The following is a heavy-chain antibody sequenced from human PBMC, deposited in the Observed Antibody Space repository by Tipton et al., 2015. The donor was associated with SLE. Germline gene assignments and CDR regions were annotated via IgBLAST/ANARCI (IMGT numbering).Heavy chain of an antibody. D-gene: IGHD3-22*01. Sequence: SLRLSCVASGFTFSTYWMHWVRQAPGKGLVWVSRINSDGSTTTYADSVKGRFTISRDNAKSTLYLQMNTLRAEDTAVYYCTRGGSGYSLNWGQGTLVTVSS. CDR1: GFTFSTYW. CDR3: TRGGSGYSLN. CDR2: INSDGSTT. V-gene: IGHV3-74*01. J-gene: IGHJ4*02.